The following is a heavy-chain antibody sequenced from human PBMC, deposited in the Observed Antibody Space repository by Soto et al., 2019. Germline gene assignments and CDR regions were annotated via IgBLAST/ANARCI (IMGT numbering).Heavy chain of an antibody. D-gene: IGHD1-1*01. CDR1: EFTFSTYA. CDR3: AKVKRRHGILDAVDV. J-gene: IGHJ6*02. Sequence: QVQLVESGGGVVQPGRSLRLSCAASEFTFSTYAMQWVRQAPGKGLERGAVISSDERNKYYADSVKGRFTISRDNSKNTLYLQKNSLRAEDTAVYYCAKVKRRHGILDAVDVWGQGTTVTVPS. V-gene: IGHV3-30*18. CDR2: ISSDERNK.